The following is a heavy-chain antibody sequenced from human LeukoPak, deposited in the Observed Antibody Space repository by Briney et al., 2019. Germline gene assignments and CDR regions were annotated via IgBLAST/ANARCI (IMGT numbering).Heavy chain of an antibody. CDR1: GYTFSSYF. J-gene: IGHJ4*02. V-gene: IGHV1-46*01. Sequence: ASVKVSCTASGYTFSSYFMYWVRQAPGQGLEWIGLINPRGGNTRYAQKFQGRVTMTRDTSTSTVYMELSSLRSEDTAMYYCARDRTHYYESSGYYSRWEYWGQGTLVTVSS. CDR3: ARDRTHYYESSGYYSRWEY. CDR2: INPRGGNT. D-gene: IGHD3-22*01.